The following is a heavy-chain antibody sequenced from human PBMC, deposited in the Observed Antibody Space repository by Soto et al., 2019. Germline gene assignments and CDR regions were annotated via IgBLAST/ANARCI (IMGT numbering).Heavy chain of an antibody. D-gene: IGHD3-10*01. CDR3: AKDLGHGGRGAFDI. CDR2: ISYDGSNK. J-gene: IGHJ3*02. CDR1: GFTFSHYG. V-gene: IGHV3-30*18. Sequence: QVQLVESGGGVVQPGRSLRLSCAAFGFTFSHYGMHWVRQAPGKGLEWVAVISYDGSNKYYADSVKGRFTISRDNSKNTLYLQMNSLRAEDTAVYYGAKDLGHGGRGAFDIWGQGTMVTVSS.